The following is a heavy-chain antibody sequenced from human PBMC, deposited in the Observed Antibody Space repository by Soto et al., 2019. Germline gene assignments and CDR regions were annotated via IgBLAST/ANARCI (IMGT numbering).Heavy chain of an antibody. Sequence: HPGGSLRLSCAASGFTFSSYSMNWVRQAPGKGLEWVSYISSSSSTIYYADSVKGRFTISRDNAKNSLYLQMNSLRAEDTAVYYCARTAASYYYYMDVWGKGTTVTVSS. J-gene: IGHJ6*03. CDR2: ISSSSSTI. CDR1: GFTFSSYS. D-gene: IGHD6-13*01. CDR3: ARTAASYYYYMDV. V-gene: IGHV3-48*01.